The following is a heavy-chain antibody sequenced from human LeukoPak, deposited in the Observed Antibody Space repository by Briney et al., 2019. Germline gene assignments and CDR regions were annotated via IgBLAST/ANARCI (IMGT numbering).Heavy chain of an antibody. J-gene: IGHJ2*01. CDR1: GCSHSSYH. CDR3: ARDRGRWPAYWYFDL. D-gene: IGHD3-10*01. CDR2: FYYSGST. V-gene: IGHV4-59*01. Sequence: SETLFLTCNGSGCSHSSYHWNLIRQPPGKGLEWVWVFYYSGSTNYNPPLKSRVTISVDTSKNQFSLKLSSVTAADTAVYYCARDRGRWPAYWYFDLWGRGTLVTVSS.